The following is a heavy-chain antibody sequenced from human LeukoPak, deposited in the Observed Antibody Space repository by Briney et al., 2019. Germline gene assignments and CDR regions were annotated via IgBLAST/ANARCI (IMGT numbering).Heavy chain of an antibody. CDR1: SYMFTRYG. CDR2: ISGSNGNT. V-gene: IGHV1-18*01. CDR3: ARDGTAAAGSYMDV. J-gene: IGHJ6*03. D-gene: IGHD6-13*01. Sequence: ASVKVSCKASSYMFTRYGISWVRQAPGQGLEWMGWISGSNGNTNYAQKFLGRVSMTADTSTSTAYMELRSLRSDDTAVYYCARDGTAAAGSYMDVWGKGTTVTISS.